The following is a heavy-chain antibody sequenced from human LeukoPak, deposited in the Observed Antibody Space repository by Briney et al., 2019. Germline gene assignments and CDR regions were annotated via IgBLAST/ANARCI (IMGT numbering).Heavy chain of an antibody. Sequence: GGSLRLSCAASGFTFSSYAMSWVRQAPGKGLEWVSAISGRGGSTYYADSVKGRFTISRDNSKNTLYLQMNSLRAEDTAVYYCAKNYRPYSSPTNKPTNWFDPWGQGTLVTVSS. J-gene: IGHJ5*02. CDR1: GFTFSSYA. CDR3: AKNYRPYSSPTNKPTNWFDP. CDR2: ISGRGGST. V-gene: IGHV3-23*01. D-gene: IGHD6-13*01.